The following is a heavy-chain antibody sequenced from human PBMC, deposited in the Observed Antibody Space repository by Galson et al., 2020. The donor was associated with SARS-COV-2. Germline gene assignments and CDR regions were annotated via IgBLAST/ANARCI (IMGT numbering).Heavy chain of an antibody. CDR1: GFTLRNYG. J-gene: IGHJ4*02. D-gene: IGHD3-16*01. V-gene: IGHV3-33*01. CDR3: ARGGGESPALSDYFDS. CDR2: IWNDGSNE. Sequence: GGSLRLSCAASGFTLRNYGMHWVRQAPGKGLEWVAVIWNDGSNENYAESVKGRFTISRDNSKNTVYLQMNSLRDEDTSVYYCARGGGESPALSDYFDSWGQGTLVTVSS.